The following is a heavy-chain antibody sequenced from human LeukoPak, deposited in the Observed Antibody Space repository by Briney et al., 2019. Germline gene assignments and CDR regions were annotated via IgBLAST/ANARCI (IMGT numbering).Heavy chain of an antibody. J-gene: IGHJ4*02. Sequence: SVKVSCTASGGTFSSYAISWVRQAPGQGLEWMGGIIPIFGTANYAQKFQGRVTITADESTSTAYMELSSLRSEDTAVYYCAILIKRIAAAGTDFDYWGQGTLVTVSS. CDR3: AILIKRIAAAGTDFDY. CDR2: IIPIFGTA. V-gene: IGHV1-69*13. D-gene: IGHD6-13*01. CDR1: GGTFSSYA.